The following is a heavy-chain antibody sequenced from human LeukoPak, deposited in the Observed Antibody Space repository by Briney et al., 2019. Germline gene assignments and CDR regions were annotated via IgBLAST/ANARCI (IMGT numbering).Heavy chain of an antibody. CDR2: MYSDVRRI. Sequence: PGGSLRLSCAASGFTFSDYWMHWVRQAPGKGLEWVARMYSDVRRIKYADSVKGRFTIPRDNAKNTLYLQMNALRVEDTAVYYCATSPVISRDWGQGTLVTVSS. J-gene: IGHJ4*02. D-gene: IGHD2-21*01. V-gene: IGHV3-74*03. CDR1: GFTFSDYW. CDR3: ATSPVISRD.